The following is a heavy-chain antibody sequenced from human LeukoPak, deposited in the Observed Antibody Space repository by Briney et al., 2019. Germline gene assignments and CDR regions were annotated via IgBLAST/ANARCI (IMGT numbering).Heavy chain of an antibody. CDR1: GFTFSSYA. Sequence: GGSLRLSCAASGFTFSSYAMHWVRQAPGKGLEWVAVISYDGSNKYYADSVKGRYTISRDNSKNTLYLQMNSLRAEDTAVYYCARAELGTGYWGQGTLVTVSS. CDR2: ISYDGSNK. CDR3: ARAELGTGY. J-gene: IGHJ4*02. D-gene: IGHD7-27*01. V-gene: IGHV3-30*14.